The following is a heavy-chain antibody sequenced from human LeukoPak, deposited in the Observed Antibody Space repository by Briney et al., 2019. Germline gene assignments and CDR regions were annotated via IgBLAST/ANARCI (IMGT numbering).Heavy chain of an antibody. CDR3: ARDRGGGYSNLFDY. Sequence: SETLSLTCSVSGDSISRGSFYWGWIRQPPGKGLEWISSIDYGGNIYYNPSLKSRVTISVDTSKNQFSLKLSSVTAADTAVYYCARDRGGGYSNLFDYWGQGTLVTVSS. CDR2: IDYGGNI. V-gene: IGHV4-39*07. J-gene: IGHJ4*02. CDR1: GDSISRGSFY. D-gene: IGHD3-16*01.